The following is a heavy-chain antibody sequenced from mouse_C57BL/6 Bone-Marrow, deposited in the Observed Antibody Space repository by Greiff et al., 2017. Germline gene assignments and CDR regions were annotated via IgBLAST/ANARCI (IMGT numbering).Heavy chain of an antibody. CDR3: ARAYYYYAMDY. D-gene: IGHD1-1*01. Sequence: VQLQQSGAELVRPGTSVKMSCKASGYTFTNYWIGWAKQRPGHGLEWIGDIYPGGGYTNYNEKFKGKATLTADKSSSTSYMQFSSLTSEDSAIYYWARAYYYYAMDYWGQGPSVTVSS. J-gene: IGHJ4*01. CDR2: IYPGGGYT. CDR1: GYTFTNYW. V-gene: IGHV1-63*01.